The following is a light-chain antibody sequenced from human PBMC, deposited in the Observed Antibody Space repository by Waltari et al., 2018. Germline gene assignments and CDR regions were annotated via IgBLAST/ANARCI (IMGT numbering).Light chain of an antibody. CDR3: LQDYSYPWT. CDR1: QGIRQD. V-gene: IGKV1-6*01. CDR2: AAS. Sequence: AIQMTQSPSSLSASVGDRVTITCRQSQGIRQDLGWYQQRPGKAPILLLYAASSLQNGVPLRFSGSGAGTGFALTSSSLQPEDFGTYYCLQDYSYPWTFGQGTKVEIK. J-gene: IGKJ1*01.